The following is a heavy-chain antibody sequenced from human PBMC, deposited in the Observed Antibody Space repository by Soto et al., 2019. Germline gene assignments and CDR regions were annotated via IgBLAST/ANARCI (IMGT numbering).Heavy chain of an antibody. CDR2: GST. Sequence: GSTYYNPSLKSRVTISVDTSKNQFSLKLSSVTAADTAVYYCAREGAYKIFGVVRSDYWGQGTLVTVSS. J-gene: IGHJ4*02. V-gene: IGHV4-31*02. CDR3: AREGAYKIFGVVRSDY. D-gene: IGHD3-3*01.